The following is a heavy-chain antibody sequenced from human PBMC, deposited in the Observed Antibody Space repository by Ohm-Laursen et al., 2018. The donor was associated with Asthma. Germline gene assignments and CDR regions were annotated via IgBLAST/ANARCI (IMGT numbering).Heavy chain of an antibody. D-gene: IGHD3-3*01. CDR2: ISYDGSNK. CDR3: VGDFWSGYYGSGY. Sequence: SLRLSCAASGFTFRSYAMHWVRQAPGKGLAWVAVISYDGSNKYYADSVKGRFTISRDNSKNTLYLQMNSLRAEDTAVYYCVGDFWSGYYGSGYWGQGTLVTGSS. V-gene: IGHV3-30-3*01. CDR1: GFTFRSYA. J-gene: IGHJ4*02.